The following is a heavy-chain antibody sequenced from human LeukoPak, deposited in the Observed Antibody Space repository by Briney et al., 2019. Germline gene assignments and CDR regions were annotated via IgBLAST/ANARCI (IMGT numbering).Heavy chain of an antibody. CDR3: ATEIQNIAGRVY. J-gene: IGHJ4*02. Sequence: SETLSLTCSVSGYSISSGYYWGWIRQAPGKGLEWIGNLYHSGSTYYNPSLKSRVSISVDTSKNQFSLNLSSVTAADTAVYYCATEIQNIAGRVYWGQGTLVTVSS. D-gene: IGHD6-6*01. CDR1: GYSISSGYY. CDR2: LYHSGST. V-gene: IGHV4-38-2*02.